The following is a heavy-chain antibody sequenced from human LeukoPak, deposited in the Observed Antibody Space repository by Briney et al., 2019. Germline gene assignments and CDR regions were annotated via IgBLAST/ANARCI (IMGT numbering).Heavy chain of an antibody. J-gene: IGHJ4*02. Sequence: GGSLRLSCAASGFTFNNYAISWVRQAPGKGLEWVSAISGSGDITNYADSVKGRFTISRDNSKNTLYLQMNSLRAEDTAVYYCAKASGWYGEGSSHLDYWGQGTLVTVSS. V-gene: IGHV3-23*01. D-gene: IGHD6-19*01. CDR1: GFTFNNYA. CDR2: ISGSGDIT. CDR3: AKASGWYGEGSSHLDY.